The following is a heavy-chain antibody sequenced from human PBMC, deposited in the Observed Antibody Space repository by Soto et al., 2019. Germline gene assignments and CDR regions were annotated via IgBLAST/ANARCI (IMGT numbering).Heavy chain of an antibody. CDR3: AKTRPGQCSSPNCFAFDP. V-gene: IGHV1-69*13. CDR2: IIPIFGTA. Sequence: GASVKVSCKASGGTFSSYAISWVRQAPGQGLEWMGGIIPIFGTANYAQKFQGRVTITADESTSTAYMELSSLRAEDTAVYYCAKTRPGQCSSPNCFAFDPWGQGTLVTVSS. CDR1: GGTFSSYA. D-gene: IGHD2-2*01. J-gene: IGHJ5*02.